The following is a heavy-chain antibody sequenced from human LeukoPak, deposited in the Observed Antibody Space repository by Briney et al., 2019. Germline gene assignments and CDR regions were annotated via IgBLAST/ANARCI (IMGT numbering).Heavy chain of an antibody. Sequence: GGSLRLSCAASGFTFSSYAMSWVRQAPGKGLEWVSAISGSGGSTYYADSVKGRFTISRDNSKNTLHLQMNSLRAEDTAVYYCAKGKRGYSGKYYFDYWGQGILVTVSS. CDR2: ISGSGGST. CDR1: GFTFSSYA. V-gene: IGHV3-23*01. CDR3: AKGKRGYSGKYYFDY. J-gene: IGHJ4*02. D-gene: IGHD5-12*01.